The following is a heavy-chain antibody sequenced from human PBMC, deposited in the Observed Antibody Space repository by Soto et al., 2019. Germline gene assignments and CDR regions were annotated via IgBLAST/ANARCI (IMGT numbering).Heavy chain of an antibody. D-gene: IGHD3-9*01. Sequence: GGSLRLSCAASGFTFSSYSMNWVRQAPGKGLEWVSYISSSSSTIYYADSVKGRFTISRDNAKNSLYLQMNSLRDEDTAVDYCADGGYDILTGWYFDLWGRGTLVTVSS. CDR3: ADGGYDILTGWYFDL. J-gene: IGHJ2*01. V-gene: IGHV3-48*02. CDR2: ISSSSSTI. CDR1: GFTFSSYS.